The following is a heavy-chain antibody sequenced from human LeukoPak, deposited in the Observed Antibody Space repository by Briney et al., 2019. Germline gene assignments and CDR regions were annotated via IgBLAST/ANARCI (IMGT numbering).Heavy chain of an antibody. CDR2: INPSGGST. D-gene: IGHD5-12*01. J-gene: IGHJ4*02. CDR3: AREGEIGYDLSDY. CDR1: GYTFTNYY. V-gene: IGHV1-46*01. Sequence: ASVKVSCRASGYTFTNYYMNWVRQAPGQGLEWMGIINPSGGSTSYAQKFQGRVTVTRDTSTSTVYMELSSLRSEDTAMYYCAREGEIGYDLSDYWGQGTLVTVSS.